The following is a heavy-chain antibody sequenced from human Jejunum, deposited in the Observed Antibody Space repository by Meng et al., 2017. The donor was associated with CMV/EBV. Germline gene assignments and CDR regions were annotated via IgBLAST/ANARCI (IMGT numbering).Heavy chain of an antibody. CDR2: INEDGSTT. Sequence: SGFTFSTYWMHWVRQVPGKGPVWLSRINEDGSTTNYADSVRGRFTISRDNARNTLYLQMNSLSAEDAAVYYCARHLTSGVIPLGYWGQGTLVTVSS. J-gene: IGHJ4*02. CDR1: GFTFSTYW. D-gene: IGHD3-3*01. V-gene: IGHV3-74*01. CDR3: ARHLTSGVIPLGY.